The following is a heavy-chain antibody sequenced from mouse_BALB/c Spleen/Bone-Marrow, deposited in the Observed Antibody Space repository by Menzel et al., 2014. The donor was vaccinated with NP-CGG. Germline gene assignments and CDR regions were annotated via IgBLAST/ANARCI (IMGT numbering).Heavy chain of an antibody. CDR2: IDPANGNT. CDR1: GFNIKDTY. V-gene: IGHV14-3*02. Sequence: VQLKQSGAELAKPGASVKLSCTASGFNIKDTYMHWVKQRPEQGLEWIGKIDPANGNTKYDPKFQGKATITADTSSNTVYLQLSSLTSEDTAVYYCARRYGYDRDFDYWGQGTTLTVSS. D-gene: IGHD1-2*01. CDR3: ARRYGYDRDFDY. J-gene: IGHJ2*01.